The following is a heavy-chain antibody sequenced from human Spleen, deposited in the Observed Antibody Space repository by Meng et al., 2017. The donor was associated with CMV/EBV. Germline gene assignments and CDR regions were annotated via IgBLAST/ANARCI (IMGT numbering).Heavy chain of an antibody. V-gene: IGHV3-21*01. Sequence: GESLKISCAASGFTFSIYSMNWVRQAPGKGLEWVSSISSGSTYIFYADSVKGRFTISRDNSKNTLYLQMNSLRAEDTAVYYCAKDKSPDYYDSSGYLLLDYWGQGTLVTVSS. J-gene: IGHJ4*02. CDR1: GFTFSIYS. CDR2: ISSGSTYI. D-gene: IGHD3-22*01. CDR3: AKDKSPDYYDSSGYLLLDY.